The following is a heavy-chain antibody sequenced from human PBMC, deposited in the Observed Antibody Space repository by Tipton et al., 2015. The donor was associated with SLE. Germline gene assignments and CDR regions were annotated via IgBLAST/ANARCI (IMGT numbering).Heavy chain of an antibody. CDR2: INHSGST. CDR3: AREGGSF. D-gene: IGHD1-26*01. V-gene: IGHV4-34*01. CDR1: GGSFNNYY. J-gene: IGHJ4*02. Sequence: TLSLTCAIYGGSFNNYYWSWIRQPPGKGLEWIGEINHSGSTNYNPSLKSRVTISVDTSKNQFSLKLSSVTAADTAVYYCAREGGSFWGQGTLVTVSS.